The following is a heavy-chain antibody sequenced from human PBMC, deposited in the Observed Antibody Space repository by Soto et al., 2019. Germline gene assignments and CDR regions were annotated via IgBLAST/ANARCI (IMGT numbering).Heavy chain of an antibody. CDR2: IWSAGLT. CDR1: GFTVSSKY. V-gene: IGHV3-53*01. J-gene: IGHJ4*01. D-gene: IGHD2-15*01. CDR3: ARELHPDV. Sequence: GGSLRLSCAASGFTVSSKYMNWVRQAPGKGLEWVSIIWSAGLTYYADSVKGRFTISRDIPKNIVYLQMNSLRVEDSALYYCARELHPDVWGQGTLVTVSS.